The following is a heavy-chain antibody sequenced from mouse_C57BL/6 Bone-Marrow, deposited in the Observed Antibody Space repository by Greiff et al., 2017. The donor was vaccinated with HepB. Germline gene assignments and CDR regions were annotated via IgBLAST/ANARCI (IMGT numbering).Heavy chain of an antibody. V-gene: IGHV1-15*01. D-gene: IGHD1-1*01. CDR2: IDPETGGT. Sequence: VQLQQSGAELVRPGASVTLSCKASGYTFTDYEMHWVKQTPVHGLEWIGAIDPETGGTAYNQKFKGKAILTADKSSSTAYMELRSLTSEDSAVYYCTRSTTVVARDWSAYWGQGTLVTVSA. J-gene: IGHJ3*01. CDR1: GYTFTDYE. CDR3: TRSTTVVARDWSAY.